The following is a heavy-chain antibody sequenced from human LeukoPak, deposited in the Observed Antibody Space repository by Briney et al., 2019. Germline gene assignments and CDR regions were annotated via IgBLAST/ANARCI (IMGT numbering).Heavy chain of an antibody. J-gene: IGHJ4*02. Sequence: PGGSLRLSCAASGFTFSSYEMNWVRQAPGKGLEWVSYISSSGSTIYYADSVKGRFTISRDNAKNSLYLQMNSLRAEDTAVYYCARDFGPNYYDSSGYYIDWGQVTLVTVSS. D-gene: IGHD3-22*01. CDR2: ISSSGSTI. V-gene: IGHV3-48*03. CDR1: GFTFSSYE. CDR3: ARDFGPNYYDSSGYYID.